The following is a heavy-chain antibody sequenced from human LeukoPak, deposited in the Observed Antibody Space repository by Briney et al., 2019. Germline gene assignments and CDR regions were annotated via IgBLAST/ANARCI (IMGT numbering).Heavy chain of an antibody. V-gene: IGHV3-53*01. CDR2: IYSGGDT. Sequence: GGSLRLSCAASGFSVSTNYMTWVRQAPGKGLEWVSIIYSGGDTYYADSVRGRFTISRDNSKNTLFLQMNILRADDTAVYYCAKRSGYADSDIDYWGLGTLVTVSS. J-gene: IGHJ4*02. CDR1: GFSVSTNY. D-gene: IGHD5-12*01. CDR3: AKRSGYADSDIDY.